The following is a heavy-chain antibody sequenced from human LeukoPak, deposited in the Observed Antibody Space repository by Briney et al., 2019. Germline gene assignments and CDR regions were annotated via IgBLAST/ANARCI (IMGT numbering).Heavy chain of an antibody. CDR2: ISGSGGST. J-gene: IGHJ4*02. CDR1: GFTFSSYA. Sequence: GGSLRLSCAASGFTFSSYAMSWVRQAPGKGLEWVSAISGSGGSTYYADSVKGRFTISRDNSKNTLYLQMNSLRAEDTAVYYCAKGKRGYSYGATVDYWGQGTLVTVSS. CDR3: AKGKRGYSYGATVDY. D-gene: IGHD5-18*01. V-gene: IGHV3-23*01.